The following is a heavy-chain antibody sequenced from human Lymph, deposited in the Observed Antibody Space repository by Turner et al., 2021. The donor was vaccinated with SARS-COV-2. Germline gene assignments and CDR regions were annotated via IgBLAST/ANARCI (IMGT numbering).Heavy chain of an antibody. Sequence: EVKVLEAGGGVVQPGGTLSLSCAVSGFTFSSSAISWVRQAQGKGLEWVSTISSSDGSTYYADSVKGRFTVSKDNSKHTLYLQMNNLRAEDTAVYYCAKDPNWYVLSAVDYWGQGTLVTVSS. D-gene: IGHD1-1*01. V-gene: IGHV3-23*01. CDR1: GFTFSSSA. J-gene: IGHJ4*02. CDR2: ISSSDGST. CDR3: AKDPNWYVLSAVDY.